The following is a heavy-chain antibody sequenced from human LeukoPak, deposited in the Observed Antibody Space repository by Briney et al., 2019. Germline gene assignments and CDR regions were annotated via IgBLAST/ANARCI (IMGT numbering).Heavy chain of an antibody. CDR3: ARHPDSNWFDP. CDR1: GFTFSDYY. Sequence: PGGSLRLSCAASGFTFSDYYMSWIRQAPGKGLEWIGSIYYSGSTYYNPSLKSRVTISVDTSKNQFSLKLSSVTAADTAVYYCARHPDSNWFDPWGQGTLVTVSS. J-gene: IGHJ5*02. V-gene: IGHV4-39*01. D-gene: IGHD7-27*01. CDR2: IYYSGST.